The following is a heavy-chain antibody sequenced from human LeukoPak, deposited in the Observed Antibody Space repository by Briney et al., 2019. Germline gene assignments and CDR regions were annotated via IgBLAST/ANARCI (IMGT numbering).Heavy chain of an antibody. CDR3: ARVGGGIAAANFDY. V-gene: IGHV1-2*02. Sequence: ASVKVSCKASGYTFTGYYMHWVRQAPGQGLEWMGWINPNSGGTNYARKFQGRVTMTRDTSISTAYMELSRLRSDDTAVYYCARVGGGIAAANFDYRGQGTLVTVSS. D-gene: IGHD6-13*01. CDR1: GYTFTGYY. J-gene: IGHJ4*02. CDR2: INPNSGGT.